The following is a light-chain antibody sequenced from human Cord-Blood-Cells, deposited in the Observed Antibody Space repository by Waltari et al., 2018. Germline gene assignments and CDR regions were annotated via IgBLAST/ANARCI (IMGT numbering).Light chain of an antibody. Sequence: QSALTQPASVSGSPGQSITIPCPGTSSDLGGYNLVSWYQQHPGKAPKLMIYEGSKRPSGVSNRFSGSKSGNTASLTISGLQAEDEADYYCCSYAGSSTWVFGGGTKLTVL. CDR1: SSDLGGYNL. CDR3: CSYAGSSTWV. J-gene: IGLJ3*02. CDR2: EGS. V-gene: IGLV2-23*01.